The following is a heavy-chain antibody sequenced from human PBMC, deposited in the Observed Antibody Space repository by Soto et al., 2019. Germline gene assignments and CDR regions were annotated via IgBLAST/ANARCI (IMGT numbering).Heavy chain of an antibody. V-gene: IGHV4-30-4*01. D-gene: IGHD2-21*01. CDR3: ARRFPTLRFDP. CDR1: GGSISSGDYY. CDR2: IYYSGST. Sequence: SETLSLTCTVSGGSISSGDYYWSWIRQPPVKGLEWIGYIYYSGSTYYNPSLKSRVTISVDTSKNQFSLKLSSVTAADTAVYYCARRFPTLRFDPWGQGTLVTVSS. J-gene: IGHJ5*02.